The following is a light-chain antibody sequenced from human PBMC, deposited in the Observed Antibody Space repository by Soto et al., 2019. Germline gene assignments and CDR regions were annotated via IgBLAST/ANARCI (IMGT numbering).Light chain of an antibody. CDR1: QSVRDSY. Sequence: EIVLTQSPGTLSLSPGERATLSCRASQSVRDSYLAWYQQKPGQAPSLLIYDTSTRATGVPARFSGSGSGTDFALTISRVEPEDFAVYYCQQRSTWPQTFGQGTKVDIK. CDR2: DTS. J-gene: IGKJ2*01. V-gene: IGKV3D-20*02. CDR3: QQRSTWPQT.